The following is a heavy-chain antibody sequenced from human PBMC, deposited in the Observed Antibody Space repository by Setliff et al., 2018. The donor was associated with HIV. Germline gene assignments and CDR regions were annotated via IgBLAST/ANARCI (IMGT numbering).Heavy chain of an antibody. Sequence: GGSLRLSCAASGFTFNNYAMIWVRQAPGKGLEWVSAISDGGGGTDYADSVKGRFTISRDNSRNTLYLQMNSLRAEDTAVYYCAKDRGSGYYSPSDYWGQGTLVTVSS. CDR3: AKDRGSGYYSPSDY. J-gene: IGHJ4*02. D-gene: IGHD3-22*01. CDR2: ISDGGGGT. CDR1: GFTFNNYA. V-gene: IGHV3-23*01.